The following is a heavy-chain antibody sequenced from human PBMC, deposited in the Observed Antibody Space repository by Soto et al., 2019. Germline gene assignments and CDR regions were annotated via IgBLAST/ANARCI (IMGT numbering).Heavy chain of an antibody. V-gene: IGHV3-21*01. D-gene: IGHD6-13*01. CDR1: GFTFSSYS. J-gene: IGHJ5*02. CDR2: ISSSSSYI. CDR3: ARVPGIAMNWFDP. Sequence: GGSLRLSCAASGFTFSSYSMNWVRQAPGKGLEWVSSISSSSSYIYYADSVKGRFTISRDNAKNSLYLQMNSLRAEDTAVYYCARVPGIAMNWFDPWGQGTLVTVSS.